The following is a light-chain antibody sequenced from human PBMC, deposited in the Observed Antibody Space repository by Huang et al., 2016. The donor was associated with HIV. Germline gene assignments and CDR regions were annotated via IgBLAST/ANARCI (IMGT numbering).Light chain of an antibody. CDR1: QSVGSD. CDR3: QQYNNWPPYT. V-gene: IGKV3-15*01. Sequence: EIVMTQSPATLSVSPGERATLSCRASQSVGSDLVWYQQKPGQAPRLLIYRASRRATGVPARFSGSGAGTQFTLTISSLQSEDFAVYYCQQYNNWPPYTFGQGTKLEIK. J-gene: IGKJ2*01. CDR2: RAS.